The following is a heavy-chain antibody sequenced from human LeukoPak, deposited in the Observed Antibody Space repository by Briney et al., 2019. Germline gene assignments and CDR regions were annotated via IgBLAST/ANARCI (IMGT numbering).Heavy chain of an antibody. CDR2: ISGSGGST. Sequence: PGGSLRLSCAASGFTFSSYAMSWVRQAPGKGLEWVSAISGSGGSTYYADSVKGWFTISRDNSKNTLYLQMNSLRAEDTAVYYCAKDSLPGYSSSWNYFDYWGQGTLVTVSS. V-gene: IGHV3-23*01. J-gene: IGHJ4*02. CDR1: GFTFSSYA. CDR3: AKDSLPGYSSSWNYFDY. D-gene: IGHD6-13*01.